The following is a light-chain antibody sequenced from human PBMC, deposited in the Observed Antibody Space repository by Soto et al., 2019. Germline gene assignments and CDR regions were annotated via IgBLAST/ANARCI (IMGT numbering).Light chain of an antibody. Sequence: QSVLTQPPSVSAAPGQKVTISCSGSSSNIGNNYVSWYQQLPDTAPKLLIYDNDKRPSGIPDRFSGSKSGTSATLGITGLQTGDEADYYCGTWDSSLSAVVFGGGTKLTVL. V-gene: IGLV1-51*01. J-gene: IGLJ2*01. CDR3: GTWDSSLSAVV. CDR2: DND. CDR1: SSNIGNNY.